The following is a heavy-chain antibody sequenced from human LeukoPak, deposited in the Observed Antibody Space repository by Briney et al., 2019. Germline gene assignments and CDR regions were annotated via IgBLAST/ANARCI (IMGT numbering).Heavy chain of an antibody. Sequence: GGSLRLSCTASGLVFSNYVMSWVRQAPGKGLEWVSSIRSSSSYIYYADSVKGRFTISRDNAKNSLYLQMSSLRAEDTAVYYCARESRAYCSSSSCQFDYWGQGTLVTVSS. CDR1: GLVFSNYV. V-gene: IGHV3-21*01. J-gene: IGHJ4*02. D-gene: IGHD2-2*01. CDR3: ARESRAYCSSSSCQFDY. CDR2: IRSSSSYI.